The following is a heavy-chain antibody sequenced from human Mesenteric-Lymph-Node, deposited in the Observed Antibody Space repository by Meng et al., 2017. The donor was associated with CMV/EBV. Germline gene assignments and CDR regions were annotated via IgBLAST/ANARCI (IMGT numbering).Heavy chain of an antibody. Sequence: GESLKISCAASGFTFSSYWMHWVRQAPGKGPVWVSRINSDGSSTSYADSVKGRFTISRDNAKNTLYLQMNSLRAEDTAVYYCARLYTTTFGHAFDFWGQGTMVTVSS. CDR3: ARLYTTTFGHAFDF. J-gene: IGHJ3*01. CDR2: INSDGSST. CDR1: GFTFSSYW. V-gene: IGHV3-74*01. D-gene: IGHD2-2*02.